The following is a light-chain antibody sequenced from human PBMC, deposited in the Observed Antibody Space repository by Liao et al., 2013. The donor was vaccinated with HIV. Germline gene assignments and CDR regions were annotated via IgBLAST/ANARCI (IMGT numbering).Light chain of an antibody. CDR2: QDV. V-gene: IGLV3-9*01. Sequence: YVLTQPPSVSAALGVTAKITCGGNNIGIKNVHWYQQKPGQSPVLVIYQDVKRPSGIPERFSGSNSGDTATLTISGTQAVDEADYYCQAWDSGTALXTFGTGTKVTVL. CDR1: NIGIKN. J-gene: IGLJ1*01. CDR3: QAWDSGTALXT.